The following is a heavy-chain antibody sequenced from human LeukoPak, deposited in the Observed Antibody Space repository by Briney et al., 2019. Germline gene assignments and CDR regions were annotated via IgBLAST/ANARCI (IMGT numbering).Heavy chain of an antibody. D-gene: IGHD2-15*01. V-gene: IGHV3-11*01. CDR1: GFTFSDYN. Sequence: PGRSLTLSCSASGFTFSDYNMGWARHAPGGGLVCGSSISRRGSTKIHADSVKGRFNFSRDNANNTLCLQLNTLRAEHRPVYYCARVLRYCSGGNCYSGGLGYMDVWGKGTPVTISS. CDR2: ISRRGSTK. J-gene: IGHJ6*03. CDR3: ARVLRYCSGGNCYSGGLGYMDV.